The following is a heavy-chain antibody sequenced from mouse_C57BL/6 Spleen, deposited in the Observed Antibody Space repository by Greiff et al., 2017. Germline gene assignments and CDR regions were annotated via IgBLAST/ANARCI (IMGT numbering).Heavy chain of an antibody. CDR1: GYAFSSYW. CDR3: ARDLYGPFAY. J-gene: IGHJ3*01. D-gene: IGHD1-2*01. Sequence: QVQLKESGAELVKPGASVKISCKASGYAFSSYWMNWVKQRPGTGLEWIGQIYPGDGDTNYNGKFKGKATLTADKSSSTAYMQLSSLTSEDSAVYFCARDLYGPFAYWGQGTLVTVSA. CDR2: IYPGDGDT. V-gene: IGHV1-80*01.